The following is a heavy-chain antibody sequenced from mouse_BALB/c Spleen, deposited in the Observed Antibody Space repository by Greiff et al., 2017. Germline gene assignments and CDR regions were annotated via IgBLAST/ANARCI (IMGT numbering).Heavy chain of an antibody. Sequence: QVQLQQSGAELVRPGTSVKVSCKASGYAFTNYLIEWVKQRPGQGLEWIGVINPGSGGTNYNEKFKGKATLTADKSSSTAYMQLSSLTSDDSAVFVCARGYGSSYRAMDYWGQGTSVTVSS. CDR1: GYAFTNYL. D-gene: IGHD1-1*01. J-gene: IGHJ4*01. CDR2: INPGSGGT. CDR3: ARGYGSSYRAMDY. V-gene: IGHV1-54*01.